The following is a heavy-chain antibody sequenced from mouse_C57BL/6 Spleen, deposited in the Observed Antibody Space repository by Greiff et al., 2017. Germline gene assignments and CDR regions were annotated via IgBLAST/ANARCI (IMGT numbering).Heavy chain of an antibody. CDR2: IYPSDSET. D-gene: IGHD2-1*01. V-gene: IGHV1-61*01. Sequence: QVQLQQPGAELVRPGSSVKLSCKASGYTFTSYWMDWVKQRPGQGLEWIGNIYPSDSETHYNHKFKDKATLTVDKTSSTAYMPLSSLTSEDAAVYYCARKNYGNALGYWGQGTTLTVSS. J-gene: IGHJ2*01. CDR1: GYTFTSYW. CDR3: ARKNYGNALGY.